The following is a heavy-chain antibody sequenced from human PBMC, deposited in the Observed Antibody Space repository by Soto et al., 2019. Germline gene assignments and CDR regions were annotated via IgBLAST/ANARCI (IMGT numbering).Heavy chain of an antibody. CDR1: GGSISSYC. D-gene: IGHD6-13*01. V-gene: IGHV4-59*01. CDR3: ARDGRSSSWYGYYYYYMDV. J-gene: IGHJ6*03. CDR2: IYYSGST. Sequence: SETLSLTCTVSGGSISSYCWSWIRQPPGKGLEWIGYIYYSGSTNYNPSLKSRVTISVDTSKNQFSLKLSSVTAADTAVYYCARDGRSSSWYGYYYYYMDVWGKGTTVTVSS.